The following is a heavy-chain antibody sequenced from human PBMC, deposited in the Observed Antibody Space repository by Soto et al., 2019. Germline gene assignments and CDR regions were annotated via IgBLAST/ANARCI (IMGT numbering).Heavy chain of an antibody. CDR2: IIAIFGTA. CDR1: GGTFSSYA. CDR3: ARGGYSYGVYWYFDL. D-gene: IGHD5-18*01. V-gene: IGHV1-69*06. J-gene: IGHJ2*01. Sequence: QVQLVQSAAEVQKPGSSVKVSCKASGGTFSSYAISWVRQAPGQGREWMGGIIAIFGTANYAQKFEGRVTITADKSTSTAYMELSSLRSEDTAVYYCARGGYSYGVYWYFDLWGRGTLVTVSS.